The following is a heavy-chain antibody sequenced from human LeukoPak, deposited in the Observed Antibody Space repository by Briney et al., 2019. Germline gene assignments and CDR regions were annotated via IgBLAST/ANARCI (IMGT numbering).Heavy chain of an antibody. J-gene: IGHJ3*02. CDR1: GFSLSTSGMC. Sequence: SGPTQVNPTQTLTLTCTFSGFSLSTSGMCVSWIRQPPGKALEWLALIDWDDDKYYSTSLKTRLTISKDTSKNQVVLTMTNMDPVDTATYYCARIPAGGSYPGVSNAFDIWGQGTMVTVSS. D-gene: IGHD1-26*01. CDR2: IDWDDDK. CDR3: ARIPAGGSYPGVSNAFDI. V-gene: IGHV2-70*01.